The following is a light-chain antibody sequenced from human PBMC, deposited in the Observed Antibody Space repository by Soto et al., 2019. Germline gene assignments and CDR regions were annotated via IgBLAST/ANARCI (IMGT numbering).Light chain of an antibody. J-gene: IGKJ2*01. CDR1: QSVSSY. Sequence: EIVLTQSPATLSLSPGERATLSCMASQSVSSYLAWYQQKPGQAPRLLIYDASNRATGIPARFSGSGSGTDFTLTISSLEPEDVAVYYCQQRSNWPPYTFGQGTKLESK. V-gene: IGKV3-11*01. CDR2: DAS. CDR3: QQRSNWPPYT.